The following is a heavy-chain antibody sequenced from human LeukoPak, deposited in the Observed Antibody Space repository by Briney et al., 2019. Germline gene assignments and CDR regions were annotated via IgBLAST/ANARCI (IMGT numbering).Heavy chain of an antibody. CDR2: IYYSGST. Sequence: SETLSLTCTVSGGSISSSSYYWGWLRQPPGKGLEWIGTIYYSGSTYYNPSLKSRVTISVDTSKNQFSLKLSSVTAADTAVYYCARGMVRGVIRSPLHWFDPWGQGTLVTVSS. V-gene: IGHV4-39*07. CDR3: ARGMVRGVIRSPLHWFDP. D-gene: IGHD3-10*01. J-gene: IGHJ5*02. CDR1: GGSISSSSYY.